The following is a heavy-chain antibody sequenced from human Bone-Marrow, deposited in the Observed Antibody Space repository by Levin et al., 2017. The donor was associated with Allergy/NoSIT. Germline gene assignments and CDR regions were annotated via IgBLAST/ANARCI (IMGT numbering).Heavy chain of an antibody. D-gene: IGHD4/OR15-4a*01. J-gene: IGHJ4*02. CDR1: GFTVSNNY. CDR3: ARGGDYGNY. CDR2: IYSAGST. Sequence: GGSLRLSCAASGFTVSNNYMRWVHQPPGKGLEWVSLIYSAGSTYYADSVKGRFTISRDKSKNTLYLQMNSLRAEDTAVYYCARGGDYGNYWGQGTLVTVSS. V-gene: IGHV3-66*01.